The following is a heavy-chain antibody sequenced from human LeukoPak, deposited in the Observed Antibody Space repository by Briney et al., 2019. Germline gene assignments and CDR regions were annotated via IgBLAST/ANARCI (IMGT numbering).Heavy chain of an antibody. Sequence: PCGSLRLSCAASGFTFSSYWMTWVRQAPGKGLEWVANIKQDGSEKYYVDSVKGRFTISRDNAKNSLYLQMNSLRAEDTAVYYCARDGGYCSSTNCYDRLDSWGQATLVTVSS. D-gene: IGHD2-2*01. CDR3: ARDGGYCSSTNCYDRLDS. CDR1: GFTFSSYW. J-gene: IGHJ4*02. CDR2: IKQDGSEK. V-gene: IGHV3-7*04.